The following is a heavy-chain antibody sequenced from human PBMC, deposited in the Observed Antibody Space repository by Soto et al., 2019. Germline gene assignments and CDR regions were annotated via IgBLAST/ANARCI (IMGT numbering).Heavy chain of an antibody. CDR3: ARGKPSGYRFGPRNFFYYGMDV. D-gene: IGHD5-18*01. V-gene: IGHV4-34*01. CDR2: INHSGIT. CDR1: SGSLTDHY. Sequence: PSETLSLTCGVFSGSLTDHYWTWIRQTPGKGLEWIGEINHSGITDYNPSLKSRVTLSLDTSKNQFSLKVTALTAADTAVYYCARGKPSGYRFGPRNFFYYGMDVWGPGTTDTVSS. J-gene: IGHJ6*02.